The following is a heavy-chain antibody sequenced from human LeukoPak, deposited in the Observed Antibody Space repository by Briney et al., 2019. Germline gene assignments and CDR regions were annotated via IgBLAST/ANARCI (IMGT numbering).Heavy chain of an antibody. CDR3: ASSRTEYCGGDCYLTHFDY. Sequence: GGSLRLSCAASGFTLSSNYMSWGRQAPGKGLEWVSVIYSGGSTYYADSVNGRFTISRDNSKNTLYLQMNSLRAEDTAVYYCASSRTEYCGGDCYLTHFDYWGQGTLVTVSS. CDR1: GFTLSSNY. J-gene: IGHJ4*02. D-gene: IGHD2-21*02. CDR2: IYSGGST. V-gene: IGHV3-66*01.